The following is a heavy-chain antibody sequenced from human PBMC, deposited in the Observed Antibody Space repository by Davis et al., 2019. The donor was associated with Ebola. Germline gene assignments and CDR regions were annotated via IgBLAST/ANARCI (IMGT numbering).Heavy chain of an antibody. Sequence: GESLKISCAASGFTFSGSAMHWVRQASGKGLEWVGRIRSKANSYATAYAASVKGRFTISRDDSKNTAYLPMNSLKTEDTAVYYCTTVHPWGQGTLVTVSS. J-gene: IGHJ5*02. CDR3: TTVHP. CDR1: GFTFSGSA. V-gene: IGHV3-73*01. D-gene: IGHD4-17*01. CDR2: IRSKANSYAT.